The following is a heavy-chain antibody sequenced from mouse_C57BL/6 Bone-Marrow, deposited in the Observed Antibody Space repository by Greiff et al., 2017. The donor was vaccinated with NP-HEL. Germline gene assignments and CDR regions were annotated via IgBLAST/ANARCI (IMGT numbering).Heavy chain of an antibody. CDR3: AREGGLRRRTYAMDY. CDR1: GFTFSDYS. D-gene: IGHD2-4*01. V-gene: IGHV5-16*01. CDR2: INYDGSST. J-gene: IGHJ4*01. Sequence: GKLVESEGGLVQPGSSMKLSCTASGFTFSDYSMAWVRQVPEKGLEWVANINYDGSSTYYLDSLKSRFIISRDNAKNILYLQMSSLKSEDTATYYCAREGGLRRRTYAMDYWGQGTSVTVSS.